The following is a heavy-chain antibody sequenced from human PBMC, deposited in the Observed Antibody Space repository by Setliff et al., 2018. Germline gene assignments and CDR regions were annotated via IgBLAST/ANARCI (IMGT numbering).Heavy chain of an antibody. CDR3: AREAGYYDSSGPVGVPYYYYMDV. CDR2: IYYSGST. J-gene: IGHJ6*03. D-gene: IGHD3-22*01. CDR1: GYSISSSYY. V-gene: IGHV4-31*03. Sequence: PSETLSLTCTVSGYSISSSYYWSWIRQHPGKGLEWIGYIYYSGSTYYNPSLKSRVTISVDTSKNQFYLKLSPVTAADTAVCYCAREAGYYDSSGPVGVPYYYYMDVWGKGTTVTVSS.